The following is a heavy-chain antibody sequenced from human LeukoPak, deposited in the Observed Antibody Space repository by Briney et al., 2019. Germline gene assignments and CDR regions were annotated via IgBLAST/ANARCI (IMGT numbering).Heavy chain of an antibody. D-gene: IGHD1-26*01. V-gene: IGHV3-53*01. CDR1: GFTVSSNY. CDR2: IYSGGST. CDR3: ARDVVGATLSGDRDY. J-gene: IGHJ4*02. Sequence: GGSLRLSCAASGFTVSSNYMSWVRQAPGKGLEWVSVIYSGGSTYYADSVKGRFTISRDNSKNTLYLQMNSLRAEDTAVYYCARDVVGATLSGDRDYWGQGTLVTVSS.